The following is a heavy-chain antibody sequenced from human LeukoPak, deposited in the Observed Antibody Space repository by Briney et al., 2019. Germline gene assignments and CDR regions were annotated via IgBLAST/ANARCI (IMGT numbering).Heavy chain of an antibody. D-gene: IGHD6-13*01. CDR1: SGSIVGSNW. CDR2: IYHSGTT. J-gene: IGHJ4*02. CDR3: ATALPFQLVH. V-gene: IGHV4-4*02. Sequence: SETLSLTCAVSSGSIVGSNWWSWDRQPPGKGLEWIGEIYHSGTTNYNPSLKSRVTISVDKSKNQFSLKLSSVTAADTAVYYCATALPFQLVHWGQGTLVTVSS.